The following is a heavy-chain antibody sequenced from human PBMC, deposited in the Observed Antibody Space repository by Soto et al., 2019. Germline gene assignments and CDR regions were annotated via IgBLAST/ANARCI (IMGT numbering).Heavy chain of an antibody. J-gene: IGHJ4*02. CDR3: ARDWDTSGWSDFDY. V-gene: IGHV3-23*01. CDR1: GFIFSSYA. D-gene: IGHD6-19*01. Sequence: GGSLRLSCEASGFIFSSYAMSWVRQAPGKGLEWVSSFSGSITYYADSVKGRFTISRDNSKNMLYLQMNSLRAEDTAVYHCARDWDTSGWSDFDYWGQGTQVTVSS. CDR2: FSGSIT.